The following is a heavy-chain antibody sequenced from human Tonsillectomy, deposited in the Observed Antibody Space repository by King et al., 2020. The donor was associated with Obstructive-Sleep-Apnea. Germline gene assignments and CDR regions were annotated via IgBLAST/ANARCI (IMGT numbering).Heavy chain of an antibody. CDR2: ISSSSSTI. CDR3: ARVRFPVVTASLDY. D-gene: IGHD2-21*02. CDR1: GLTVSSYS. V-gene: IGHV3-48*01. Sequence: VQLVESGGGLVQPGGSLRLSCASSGLTVSSYSMHWLRQAPGKGLEWVSYISSSSSTIFYADSVKGRFTPSRDNAKNSLYLQMNSLRAEDTAVYYCARVRFPVVTASLDYWGQGTLVTVSS. J-gene: IGHJ4*02.